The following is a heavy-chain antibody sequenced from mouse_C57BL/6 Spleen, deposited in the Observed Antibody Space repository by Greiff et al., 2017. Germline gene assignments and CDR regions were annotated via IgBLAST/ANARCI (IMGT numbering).Heavy chain of an antibody. D-gene: IGHD2-1*01. Sequence: QVQLQQPGAELVRPGSSVKLSCKASGYTFTSYWMDWVKQRPGQGLEWIGNIYPSDSETHYNQKFKDKATLTVDKSSSTAYMQLSSLTSEDSAVYYCARGSYGNYPWYFDVWGTGTTVTVSS. CDR1: GYTFTSYW. J-gene: IGHJ1*03. CDR3: ARGSYGNYPWYFDV. V-gene: IGHV1-61*01. CDR2: IYPSDSET.